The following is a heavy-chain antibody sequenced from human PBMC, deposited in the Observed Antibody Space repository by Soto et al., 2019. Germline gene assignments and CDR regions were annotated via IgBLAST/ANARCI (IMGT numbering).Heavy chain of an antibody. V-gene: IGHV1-46*01. Sequence: ASVKVSCKASGYTFTSYYMHWVRQAPGQGLEWMGIINPSGGSTSYAQKFQGRVTMTRDTSTSTVYMELSSLRSEDTAVYYCARDLAARRKYYYYGMDVWGQGTTVTVS. CDR2: INPSGGST. CDR3: ARDLAARRKYYYYGMDV. D-gene: IGHD6-6*01. J-gene: IGHJ6*02. CDR1: GYTFTSYY.